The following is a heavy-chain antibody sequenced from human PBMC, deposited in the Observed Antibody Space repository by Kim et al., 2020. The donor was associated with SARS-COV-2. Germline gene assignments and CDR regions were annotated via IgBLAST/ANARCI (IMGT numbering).Heavy chain of an antibody. CDR1: GHPITSGYF. CDR3: TSKYYYDSSGYYYADW. Sequence: SETLSLTCTVSGHPITSGYFWGWIRQSPGKGLEWLGSIYQSGTTYYNPPLKSRVTISIDTSKSQFSLRLNSVTAADTAVYYCTSKYYYDSSGYYYADWWGQGTLVTVSS. V-gene: IGHV4-38-2*02. J-gene: IGHJ4*02. CDR2: IYQSGTT. D-gene: IGHD3-22*01.